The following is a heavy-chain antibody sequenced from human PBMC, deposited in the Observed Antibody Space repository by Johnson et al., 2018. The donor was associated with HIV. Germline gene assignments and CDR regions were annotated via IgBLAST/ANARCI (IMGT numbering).Heavy chain of an antibody. V-gene: IGHV3-23*04. J-gene: IGHJ3*02. CDR2: ISGSGGST. Sequence: VQLVESGGGLVQPGGSLRLSCAASGFTFSSYAMSWVRQAPGKGLEWVSAISGSGGSTYYADSVKGRFTVSRDNAKKSLYLQMNSLRVEDTALYYCASSWFGELSYAFDIWGQGALVTVSS. CDR1: GFTFSSYA. CDR3: ASSWFGELSYAFDI. D-gene: IGHD3-10*01.